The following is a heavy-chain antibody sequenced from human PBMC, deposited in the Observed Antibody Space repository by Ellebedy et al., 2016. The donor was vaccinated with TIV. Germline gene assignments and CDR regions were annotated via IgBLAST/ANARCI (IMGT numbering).Heavy chain of an antibody. CDR1: GFTFSSYG. CDR2: ISYDGSNK. Sequence: GGSLRLXXAASGFTFSSYGMHWVRQAPGKGLEWVAVISYDGSNKYYADSVKGRFTISRDNSKNTLYLQMNSLRAEDTAVYYCAKGRDEDYYDSSGYYLDYYYGMDVWGQGTTVTVSS. V-gene: IGHV3-30*18. CDR3: AKGRDEDYYDSSGYYLDYYYGMDV. J-gene: IGHJ6*02. D-gene: IGHD3-22*01.